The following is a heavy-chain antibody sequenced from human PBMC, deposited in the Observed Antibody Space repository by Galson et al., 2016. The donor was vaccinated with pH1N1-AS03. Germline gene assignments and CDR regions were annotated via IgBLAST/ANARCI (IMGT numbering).Heavy chain of an antibody. J-gene: IGHJ5*02. D-gene: IGHD3-9*01. Sequence: SETLSLTCVVSGGSISSSTWWSWVRQSPRKGLEWIGEIYHSGSTNYNPSLKSRVTMSVDKSKNQFSLKLNSVTAADTAVYYCVVDWGPSGFALWGQGTLVTVSS. V-gene: IGHV4-4*02. CDR2: IYHSGST. CDR1: GGSISSSTW. CDR3: VVDWGPSGFAL.